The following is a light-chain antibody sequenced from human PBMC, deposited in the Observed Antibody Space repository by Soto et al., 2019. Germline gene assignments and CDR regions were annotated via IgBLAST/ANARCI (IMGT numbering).Light chain of an antibody. Sequence: MNHSPSTLSGKIGDRVTITCRASQTISSWLAWYQQKPGKAPKLLIYKASTLKSGVPSRFSGSGSGTEFTLTISSLQPDDFATYYCQHYNSYSEAFGHGTNVDT. V-gene: IGKV1-5*03. CDR2: KAS. CDR1: QTISSW. CDR3: QHYNSYSEA. J-gene: IGKJ3*01.